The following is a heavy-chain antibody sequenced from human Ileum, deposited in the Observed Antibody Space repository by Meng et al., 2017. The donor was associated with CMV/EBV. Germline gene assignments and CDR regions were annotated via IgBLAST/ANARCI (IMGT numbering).Heavy chain of an antibody. J-gene: IGHJ4*02. V-gene: IGHV3-7*01. D-gene: IGHD3-3*01. CDR3: ARDEGFWSGSDY. CDR2: IKGDGTDK. Sequence: GGSLRLSCAASGFPFGDYCISWLRQSPGKGLEWLAAIKGDGTDKYYNDFVQGRFTISRDNAKNLLFLQMTSLRVDDSALYYCARDEGFWSGSDYWGQGALVTVSS. CDR1: GFPFGDYC.